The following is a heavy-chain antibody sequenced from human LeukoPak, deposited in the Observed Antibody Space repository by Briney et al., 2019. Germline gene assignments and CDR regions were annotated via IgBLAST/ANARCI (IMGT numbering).Heavy chain of an antibody. Sequence: GGSLRLSCAASGFTFSSYAMSWVRQTPGKGLEWVSAISGSGGSTYYADSVKGRFTISRDNSKNTLYLQMNSLRAEDTAIYYCARQTGYYYGMDVWGQGTTVTVSS. CDR1: GFTFSSYA. V-gene: IGHV3-23*01. D-gene: IGHD1-1*01. CDR2: ISGSGGST. J-gene: IGHJ6*02. CDR3: ARQTGYYYGMDV.